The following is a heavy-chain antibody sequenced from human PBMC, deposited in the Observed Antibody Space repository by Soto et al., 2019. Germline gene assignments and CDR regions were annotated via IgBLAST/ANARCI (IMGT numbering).Heavy chain of an antibody. V-gene: IGHV1-46*02. Sequence: QVQLVQSGAEVRKPGASVKVSCKPSGYTFNTYYLPWLRQAPGQALEWMGVIHPSGGGTTYAQKFLGRVTVTRDTSTTTVFMELSSLRSDDTAVYYCARGGHIAVVTASFDNWGQGTLVTVSS. CDR3: ARGGHIAVVTASFDN. CDR2: IHPSGGGT. D-gene: IGHD2-21*02. CDR1: GYTFNTYY. J-gene: IGHJ4*02.